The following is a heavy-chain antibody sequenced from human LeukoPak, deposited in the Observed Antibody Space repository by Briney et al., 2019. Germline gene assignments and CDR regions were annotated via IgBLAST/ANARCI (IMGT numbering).Heavy chain of an antibody. V-gene: IGHV1-46*02. Sequence: ASVKVSCKASGYTFDSYFIHWVRQAPGQGLEWMGVINPSDGSANYAQKFQGRVAMTRHKSTTTVYMELSSLRSEDTAVFYCARDLFKTPHHCDYWGQGTLVTVSS. CDR3: ARDLFKTPHHCDY. CDR1: GYTFDSYF. J-gene: IGHJ4*02. CDR2: INPSDGSA.